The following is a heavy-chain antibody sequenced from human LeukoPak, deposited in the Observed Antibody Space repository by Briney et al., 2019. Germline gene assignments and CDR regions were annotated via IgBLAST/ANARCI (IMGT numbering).Heavy chain of an antibody. D-gene: IGHD1-26*01. CDR1: GFTFNDYG. CDR3: AKDRGVGGATSLDY. J-gene: IGHJ4*02. V-gene: IGHV3-20*04. CDR2: INWNGGRT. Sequence: GGSLRLSCAASGFTFNDYGMSWVRQAAGKGLEWVCGINWNGGRTVYADFVKGRFTVSRDNSKNTLYLQMNSLRAEDTAVYYCAKDRGVGGATSLDYWGQGTLVTVSS.